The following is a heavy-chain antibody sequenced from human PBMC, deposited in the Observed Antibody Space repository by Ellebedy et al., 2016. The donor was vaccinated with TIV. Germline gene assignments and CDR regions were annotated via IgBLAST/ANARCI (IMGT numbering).Heavy chain of an antibody. CDR3: GSGLAHY. CDR2: VNPDGSNT. J-gene: IGHJ4*02. V-gene: IGHV3-74*01. D-gene: IGHD3-10*01. Sequence: PGGSLRLSCAASGFTISSYWMHWVRQGPGKGLVWVSRVNPDGSNTAYADSVRGRFTISRDNAENTLYLQLNSLRDEDTAVYYCGSGLAHYWGQGTLVTVSS. CDR1: GFTISSYW.